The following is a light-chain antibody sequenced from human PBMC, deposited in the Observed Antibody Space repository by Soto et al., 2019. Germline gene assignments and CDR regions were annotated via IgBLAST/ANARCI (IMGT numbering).Light chain of an antibody. Sequence: IQMTQSPSTLSSSVGDIVTITGRASQTISSWLAWYQQKPGKAPKLLIYKASTLKSGVPSRFSGSGSGTEFTLTISSLQPDDFATYYCQHYNSYSEAFGQGTKVDIK. CDR1: QTISSW. V-gene: IGKV1-5*03. J-gene: IGKJ1*01. CDR2: KAS. CDR3: QHYNSYSEA.